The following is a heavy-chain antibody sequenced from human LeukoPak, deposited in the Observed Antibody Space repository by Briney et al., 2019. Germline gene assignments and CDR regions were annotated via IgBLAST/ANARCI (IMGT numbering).Heavy chain of an antibody. V-gene: IGHV3-33*01. CDR1: GFTFSSYG. CDR3: AREERIFGVVRTFDI. Sequence: PGGSLRLSCAASGFTFSSYGMHWVRQAPGKGLEWVAVIWYDGSNKYYADSVKGRFTISRDNSKNTLYLQMNSLRAEDTAVYYCAREERIFGVVRTFDIWGQGTMVTVSS. J-gene: IGHJ3*02. D-gene: IGHD3-3*01. CDR2: IWYDGSNK.